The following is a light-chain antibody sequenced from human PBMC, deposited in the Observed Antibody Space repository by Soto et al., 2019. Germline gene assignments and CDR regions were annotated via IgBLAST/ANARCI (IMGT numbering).Light chain of an antibody. CDR1: QSISSSY. Sequence: EIVLTQSPGTLSLSPGERATLSCRASQSISSSYLAWYQQKPGQAPRLLIYGASSTATGIPARFSGSGSGTDFTLTISRLESEDFAVYYCQQYGNSPFTFGPGTKVDIK. CDR2: GAS. J-gene: IGKJ3*01. CDR3: QQYGNSPFT. V-gene: IGKV3-20*01.